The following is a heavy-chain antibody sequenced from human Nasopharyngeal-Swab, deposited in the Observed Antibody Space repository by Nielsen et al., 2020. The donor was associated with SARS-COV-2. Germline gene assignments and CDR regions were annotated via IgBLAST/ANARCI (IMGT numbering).Heavy chain of an antibody. CDR1: GFTFSTYW. CDR3: TRSFGGASEY. J-gene: IGHJ4*02. D-gene: IGHD3-16*01. Sequence: LKIPCAASGFTFSTYWMHWVRQAPGKGLVWVSRTNTDGSSTDYADSVKGRFTISRDNAKNTLYLQMNSLRAEDTAVYYCTRSFGGASEYWGQGTLVTVSS. V-gene: IGHV3-74*01. CDR2: TNTDGSST.